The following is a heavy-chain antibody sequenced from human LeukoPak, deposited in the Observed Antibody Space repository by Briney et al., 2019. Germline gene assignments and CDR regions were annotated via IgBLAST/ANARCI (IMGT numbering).Heavy chain of an antibody. Sequence: PGGTLRFSCAASGFTFSSYAMSWLPQAPGKGLEWVSAISGSGGSTYYAESVKGRFTISRDNSKNTLYLEMSSLRAEDTAVYYCARDCGGDCYYDYWGQGTLVTVSS. CDR3: ARDCGGDCYYDY. J-gene: IGHJ4*02. CDR1: GFTFSSYA. D-gene: IGHD2-21*01. CDR2: ISGSGGST. V-gene: IGHV3-23*01.